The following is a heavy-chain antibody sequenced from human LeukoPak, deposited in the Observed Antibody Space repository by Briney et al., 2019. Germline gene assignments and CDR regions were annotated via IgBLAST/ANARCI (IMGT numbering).Heavy chain of an antibody. J-gene: IGHJ5*02. D-gene: IGHD2-2*01. CDR2: IYTSGST. Sequence: PSETLSLTCTVSGGSISSGSYYWSWIRQPAGKGLEWIGRIYTSGSTNYNPSLKSRVTISVDTSKNQFSLKLSSVTAADTAVYYCARVLPIVVVPAALSHRLRANWFDPWGQGTLVTVSS. CDR3: ARVLPIVVVPAALSHRLRANWFDP. V-gene: IGHV4-61*02. CDR1: GGSISSGSYY.